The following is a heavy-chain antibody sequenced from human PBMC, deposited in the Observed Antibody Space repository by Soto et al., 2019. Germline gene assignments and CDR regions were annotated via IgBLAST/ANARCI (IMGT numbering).Heavy chain of an antibody. Sequence: QVQLVQSGAEVKKPGASVKVSCKASGYTFTSYDINWVRQATGQGLEWMGWMNPNSGNTGYAQKFQGRVTMTRNTSITTAYMELSSLRSEDTAVYYCARGQAYCGGDCYSNWGQGSLVTVSS. CDR1: GYTFTSYD. D-gene: IGHD2-21*02. CDR2: MNPNSGNT. J-gene: IGHJ4*02. CDR3: ARGQAYCGGDCYSN. V-gene: IGHV1-8*01.